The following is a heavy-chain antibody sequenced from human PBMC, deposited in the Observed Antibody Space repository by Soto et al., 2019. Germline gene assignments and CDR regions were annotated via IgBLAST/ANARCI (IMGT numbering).Heavy chain of an antibody. CDR1: GFTFSNAW. J-gene: IGHJ4*02. D-gene: IGHD2-15*01. Sequence: GGSLRLSCAASGFTFSNAWMSWVREAPGKGLEWVGRIKSKTDGGTTDYAAPVKGRFTISRDDSKNKLYLQMNSLKTEDTAVYYCTAVVVVAATPFDYWGQGTLVTVSS. CDR3: TAVVVVAATPFDY. V-gene: IGHV3-15*01. CDR2: IKSKTDGGTT.